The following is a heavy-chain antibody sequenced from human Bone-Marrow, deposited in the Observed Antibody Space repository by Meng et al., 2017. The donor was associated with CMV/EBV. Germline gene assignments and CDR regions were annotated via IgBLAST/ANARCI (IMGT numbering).Heavy chain of an antibody. CDR3: ARQGGVAAAGLSF. V-gene: IGHV3-21*01. J-gene: IGHJ1*01. D-gene: IGHD6-13*01. CDR2: ISSSSSYI. CDR1: GFTFSGYS. Sequence: GGSLRLSCAASGFTFSGYSMNWVRQAPGKGLEWVSSISSSSSYIYYADSVTGRFTISRDNAKNSLYLQMNSLRVEDTALYYCARQGGVAAAGLSFWGQGTLVTVSS.